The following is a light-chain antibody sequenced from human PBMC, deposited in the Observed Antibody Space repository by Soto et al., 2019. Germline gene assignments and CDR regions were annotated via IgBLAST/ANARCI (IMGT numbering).Light chain of an antibody. CDR1: QNVISSY. V-gene: IGKV3-20*01. J-gene: IGKJ4*01. Sequence: ENVLTQSPGPLSLSPGERATLSCRASQNVISSYLAWYQQKPGQAPSLLVYATSSRAAGIPDRCSGSGSGTDFTLPISRLEPEDFAVYYCQQYDSSHLTFGGGTKVEIK. CDR3: QQYDSSHLT. CDR2: ATS.